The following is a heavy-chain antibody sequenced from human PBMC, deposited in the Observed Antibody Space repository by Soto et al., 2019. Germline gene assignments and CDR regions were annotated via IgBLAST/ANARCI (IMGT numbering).Heavy chain of an antibody. CDR3: ARDLSLSRLSACGH. CDR1: CYPFTSYG. V-gene: IGHV1-18*04. CDR2: ISTYNGHT. J-gene: IGHJ4*02. Sequence: ASVKVSCKTSCYPFTSYGITWVRQAPGQGLEWIGWISTYNGHTIYAQNLRDRVTLTTDSSTSTVYMEMRSLRSDDTAFYYCARDLSLSRLSACGHWGPGTLVTVSS. D-gene: IGHD6-6*01.